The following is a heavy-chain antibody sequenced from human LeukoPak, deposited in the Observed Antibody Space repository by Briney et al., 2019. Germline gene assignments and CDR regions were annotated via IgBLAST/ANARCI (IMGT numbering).Heavy chain of an antibody. V-gene: IGHV3-21*01. CDR3: GRDAHYYYMGV. J-gene: IGHJ6*03. CDR1: GGSISSSSYY. CDR2: ISSSSSYI. Sequence: ETLSLTCTVSGGSISSSSYYWGWVRQAPGKGLEWVSSISSSSSYIYYADSVKGRFTISRDNAKNSLYLQMNSLRAEDTAVYYCGRDAHYYYMGVWGKGTTVTVSS.